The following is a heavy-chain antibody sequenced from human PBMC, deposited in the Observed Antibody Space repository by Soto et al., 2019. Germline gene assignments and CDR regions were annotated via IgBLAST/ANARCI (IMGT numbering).Heavy chain of an antibody. V-gene: IGHV3-23*01. Sequence: GGSLRLSFAASGFTFSGYTLNWVRRAPGKGLEWVATSSDRRAGNTHYSDSVRGRFTLSRDYSRNILFLQMDSLRADDTALYYCTTWLTAHFDYWGRGTQVTVSS. D-gene: IGHD2-21*02. CDR2: SSDRRAGNT. CDR1: GFTFSGYT. CDR3: TTWLTAHFDY. J-gene: IGHJ4*02.